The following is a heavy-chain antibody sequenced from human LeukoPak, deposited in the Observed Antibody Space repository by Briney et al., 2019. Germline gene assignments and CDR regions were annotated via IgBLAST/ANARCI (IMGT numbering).Heavy chain of an antibody. CDR3: AMQITLGVASAFDY. V-gene: IGHV3-30*04. CDR1: GFTFSNFA. CDR2: ISYDESNK. J-gene: IGHJ4*02. Sequence: GGSLRLSCADTGFTFSNFAMHWVRQAPGKGLEWVAAISYDESNKDYADSVKGRFTISRDNSKNTLYLQMNSLRAEDTAVYYCAMQITLGVASAFDYWGQGTLVTVSS. D-gene: IGHD3-10*01.